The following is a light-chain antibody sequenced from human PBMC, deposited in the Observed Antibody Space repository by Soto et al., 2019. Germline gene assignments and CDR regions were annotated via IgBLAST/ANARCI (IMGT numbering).Light chain of an antibody. Sequence: QSVLTQPPSASGTPGQGVTISCSGSTSNIGSNYVYWYQQLPGTAPKLLIYRNNQRPSGVPDRFSGSKSGTSASLAISGHLSDDESDYFCATWDVSLNGFYVFGTGTKVTVL. V-gene: IGLV1-47*01. J-gene: IGLJ1*01. CDR1: TSNIGSNY. CDR2: RNN. CDR3: ATWDVSLNGFYV.